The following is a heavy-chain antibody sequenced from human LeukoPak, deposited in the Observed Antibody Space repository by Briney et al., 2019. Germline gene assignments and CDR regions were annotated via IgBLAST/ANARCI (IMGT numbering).Heavy chain of an antibody. Sequence: GASVKVSCKASGYTFTDYYMHWVRQAPGQGLEWMGWINPNSGGTNYAQKFQGRVTMSRGTSISTAYMELSSLISDDTAVYYCARGGAMATTRNRFDPWGQGTLVTISS. D-gene: IGHD5-24*01. J-gene: IGHJ5*02. V-gene: IGHV1-2*02. CDR3: ARGGAMATTRNRFDP. CDR1: GYTFTDYY. CDR2: INPNSGGT.